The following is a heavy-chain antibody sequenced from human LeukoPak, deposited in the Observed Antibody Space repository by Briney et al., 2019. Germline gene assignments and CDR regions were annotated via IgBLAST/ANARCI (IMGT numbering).Heavy chain of an antibody. CDR2: ISGSGGST. D-gene: IGHD3-10*01. Sequence: GGSPRLSCAASGFTFSSYAMSWVRQAPGKGLEWVSAISGSGGSTYYADSVKGRFTISRDNSKNTLYLQMNSLRAEDTAVYYCAKDLAAITMVRGVITAGDYWGQGTLVTVSS. CDR1: GFTFSSYA. V-gene: IGHV3-23*01. CDR3: AKDLAAITMVRGVITAGDY. J-gene: IGHJ4*02.